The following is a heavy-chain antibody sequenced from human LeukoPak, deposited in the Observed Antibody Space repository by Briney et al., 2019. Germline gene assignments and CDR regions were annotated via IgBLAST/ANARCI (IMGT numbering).Heavy chain of an antibody. CDR3: ARDGGDYYDSSGYYYYFDY. V-gene: IGHV3-20*04. Sequence: GGSLRLPCAASGFTFDDYGMSWVRQAPGKGLEWVSGINWNGGSTGYADSVKGRSTISRDNAKNSLYLQMNSLRAEDTALYYCARDGGDYYDSSGYYYYFDYWGQGTLVTVSS. CDR1: GFTFDDYG. J-gene: IGHJ4*02. D-gene: IGHD3-22*01. CDR2: INWNGGST.